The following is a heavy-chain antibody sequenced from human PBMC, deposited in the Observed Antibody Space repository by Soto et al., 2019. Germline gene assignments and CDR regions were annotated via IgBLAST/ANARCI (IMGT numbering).Heavy chain of an antibody. CDR1: GFTFSSYA. J-gene: IGHJ6*02. D-gene: IGHD3-10*01. Sequence: PGGSLRLSCAASGFTFSSYAMSWVRQAPGKGLEWVSAISGSGGSTYYADSVKGRFTISRDNSKNTLYLQMNSLRAEDTAVYYWGGGGVRGVISQITAYYYYGMDVWGQGTTVTVSS. CDR3: GGGGVRGVISQITAYYYYGMDV. CDR2: ISGSGGST. V-gene: IGHV3-23*01.